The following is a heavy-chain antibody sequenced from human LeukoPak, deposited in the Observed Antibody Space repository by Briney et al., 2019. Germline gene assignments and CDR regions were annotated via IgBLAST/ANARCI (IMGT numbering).Heavy chain of an antibody. Sequence: ASVKVSCKDSGYTFTSYATHWVRQAPGQRLEWMGWINAGNGNTKLSQNFQGRVTITRDTSASTAYMELSSLRSEDTAVYYCARAPPKAYWGQGTLVTVSS. CDR2: INAGNGNT. J-gene: IGHJ4*02. CDR3: ARAPPKAY. CDR1: GYTFTSYA. V-gene: IGHV1-3*01.